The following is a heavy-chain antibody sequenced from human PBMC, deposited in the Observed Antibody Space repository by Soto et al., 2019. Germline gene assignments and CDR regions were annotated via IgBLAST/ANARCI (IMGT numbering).Heavy chain of an antibody. V-gene: IGHV1-69*06. J-gene: IGHJ3*02. CDR3: ARDRITIFGVVITGDAFDI. Sequence: SVKVSSKASGGAFSSYAISGVLEAPGQGLEWMGGIIPIFGTANYAQKSQGRVTITADKSTSTAYMELSSLRSEDTAVYYCARDRITIFGVVITGDAFDIWGQGTMVTVS. CDR1: GGAFSSYA. CDR2: IIPIFGTA. D-gene: IGHD3-3*01.